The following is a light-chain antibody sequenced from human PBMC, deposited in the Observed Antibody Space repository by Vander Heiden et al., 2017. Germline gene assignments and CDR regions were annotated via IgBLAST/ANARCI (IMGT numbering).Light chain of an antibody. CDR3: QQYGSSPFT. CDR1: QSVSSSY. Sequence: EIVLTQSPGTLSLSPGERATLSCRASQSVSSSYLAWYQQKPGQAPRLLIYGASKKANGNPERVSGRGAGKDFNLNISRPEPEDFAVYYCQQYGSSPFTFGPGTRVDIK. V-gene: IGKV3-20*01. J-gene: IGKJ3*01. CDR2: GAS.